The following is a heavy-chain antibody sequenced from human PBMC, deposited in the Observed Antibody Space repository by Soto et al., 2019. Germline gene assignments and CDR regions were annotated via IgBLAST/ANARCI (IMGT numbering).Heavy chain of an antibody. Sequence: SETLSLTCTVSGGSISNFYWIWIRQPPGKGLEWIGYISYSGNTNYNPSLKSRVSISVDTSKNQLSLNLTSVTAADTAVYYCARAPMVLSRSYFDSWGQGTPVTVSS. CDR1: GGSISNFY. D-gene: IGHD2-8*01. CDR2: ISYSGNT. CDR3: ARAPMVLSRSYFDS. V-gene: IGHV4-59*01. J-gene: IGHJ4*02.